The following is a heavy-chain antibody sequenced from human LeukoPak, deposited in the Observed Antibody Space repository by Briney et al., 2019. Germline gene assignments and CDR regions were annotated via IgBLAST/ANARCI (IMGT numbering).Heavy chain of an antibody. CDR2: MNPNSGNT. CDR3: ASYHFVHYYYYGMDV. CDR1: GYTFTGYY. J-gene: IGHJ6*02. V-gene: IGHV1-8*02. D-gene: IGHD3-3*01. Sequence: ASVKVSCKASGYTFTGYYMHWVRQAPGQGLEWMGWMNPNSGNTGYAQKFQGRVTMTRNTSISTAYMELSSLRSEDTAVYYCASYHFVHYYYYGMDVWGQGTTVTVSS.